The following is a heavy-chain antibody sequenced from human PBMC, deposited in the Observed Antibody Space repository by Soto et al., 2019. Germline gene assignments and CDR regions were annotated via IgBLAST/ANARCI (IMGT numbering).Heavy chain of an antibody. D-gene: IGHD4-17*01. CDR3: ASRDYGDYGGGGIDI. Sequence: EVQLVESGGGLVQPGGSLKLSCAASGFSLSVSTIHWVRQASGKGLEWVGRILSKTNNYATTYAASVRGRFTFSRDDSENRAYLQTDSLRVDDMAVYYCASRDYGDYGGGGIDIWGQGTVVTVSS. CDR2: ILSKTNNYAT. CDR1: GFSLSVST. V-gene: IGHV3-73*01. J-gene: IGHJ3*02.